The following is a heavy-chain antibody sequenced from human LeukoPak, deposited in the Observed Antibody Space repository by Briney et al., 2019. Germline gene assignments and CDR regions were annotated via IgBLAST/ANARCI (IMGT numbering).Heavy chain of an antibody. CDR3: ARAIPTDRGRVGGSFDY. D-gene: IGHD3-16*01. J-gene: IGHJ4*02. V-gene: IGHV3-23*01. CDR1: GFTFSSYA. CDR2: ISGSGGST. Sequence: GGSLRLSCAASGFTFSSYAMSWVRQAPGKGLEWVSAISGSGGSTYYADSVKGRFTISRDNSKNTLYLQMNSLRAEDTAVYYCARAIPTDRGRVGGSFDYWGQGPRVPVPS.